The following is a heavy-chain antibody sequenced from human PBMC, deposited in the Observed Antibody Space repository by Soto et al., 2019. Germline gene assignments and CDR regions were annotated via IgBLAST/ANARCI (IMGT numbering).Heavy chain of an antibody. D-gene: IGHD3-16*01. CDR1: GDSISSGNKY. CDR2: VFSSGTT. Sequence: VQLRESGPGLVKPSQTLSLTCTVSGDSISSGNKYWSWIRQPPGKGLEWIGYVFSSGTTYYNPSLNGRVSISLAASENQFSLKFASVTDADSAVYYCARVPSPFDYYYAMDVWGQGTTVTVSS. J-gene: IGHJ6*02. V-gene: IGHV4-30-4*01. CDR3: ARVPSPFDYYYAMDV.